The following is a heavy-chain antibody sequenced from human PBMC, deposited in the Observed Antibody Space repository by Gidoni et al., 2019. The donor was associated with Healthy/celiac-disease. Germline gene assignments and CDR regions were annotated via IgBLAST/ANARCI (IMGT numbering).Heavy chain of an antibody. CDR2: IKSKTDGGTT. CDR1: GFTFSNAW. Sequence: EVQLVESGGGLVKPGGSLRLSCAASGFTFSNAWMSWVHQAPGKGLEWVGRIKSKTDGGTTDYAAPVKGRFTISIDDSKNTLYLQMNSLKTEDTAVYYCTTRKGVPAAGDFDYWGQGTLVTVSS. CDR3: TTRKGVPAAGDFDY. V-gene: IGHV3-15*01. J-gene: IGHJ4*02. D-gene: IGHD2-2*01.